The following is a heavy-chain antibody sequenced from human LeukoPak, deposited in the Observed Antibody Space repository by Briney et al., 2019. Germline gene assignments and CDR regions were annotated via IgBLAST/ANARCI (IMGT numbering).Heavy chain of an antibody. J-gene: IGHJ5*02. Sequence: PLETLSLTCAVSGVSFRGDYWSWIRKPPGKGREWSGEINHSGSTNQNPSRKRLVTKSVDTSKDQFALKLSAVTAADTAVYYCARGRGGKFDPWGQGTLVTVSS. CDR2: INHSGST. CDR3: ARGRGGKFDP. D-gene: IGHD3-10*01. CDR1: GVSFRGDY. V-gene: IGHV4-34*01.